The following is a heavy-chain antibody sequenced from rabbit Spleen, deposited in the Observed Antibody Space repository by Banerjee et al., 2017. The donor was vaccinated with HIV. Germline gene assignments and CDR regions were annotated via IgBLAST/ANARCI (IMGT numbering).Heavy chain of an antibody. CDR3: ARDTSSSFSSYGMDL. CDR2: IDAGSSGFT. CDR1: EVSFSYSSY. D-gene: IGHD1-1*01. J-gene: IGHJ6*01. Sequence: QSLEESGGNLVKPGASLTLTCTASEVSFSYSSYICWVRQAPGKGLEWIACIDAGSSGFTYFATWAKGRFTISKTSSTTVTLQMTRLTAADTATYFCARDTSSSFSSYGMDLWGPGTLVTVS. V-gene: IGHV1S40*01.